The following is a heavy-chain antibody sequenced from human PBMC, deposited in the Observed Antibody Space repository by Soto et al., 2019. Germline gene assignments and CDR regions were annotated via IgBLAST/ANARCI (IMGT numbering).Heavy chain of an antibody. CDR2: IYSGGST. D-gene: IGHD3-9*01. CDR3: ASDTYYDILTGYYFGMDV. Sequence: EVQLVESGGGLIQPGGSLRLSCAASGFTVSSNYMSWVRQAPGKGLEWVSVIYSGGSTYYADSVKGRFTISRDNSKNTXXLKMNSLRAEDTAVYYCASDTYYDILTGYYFGMDVWGQGTTVTVSS. V-gene: IGHV3-53*01. CDR1: GFTVSSNY. J-gene: IGHJ6*02.